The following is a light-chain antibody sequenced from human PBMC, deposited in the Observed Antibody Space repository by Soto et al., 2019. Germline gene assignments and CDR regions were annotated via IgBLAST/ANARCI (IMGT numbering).Light chain of an antibody. CDR3: QQRSNWPPIT. V-gene: IGKV3-11*01. CDR2: DAL. Sequence: EIVLTQSPATLYLSPGDRATLSCRASQSVDWYVAWYQQKPGQAPRLLIYDALKRATGTPDRFSGSGSGTDFTLTISRLEPEDFAGYYCQQRSNWPPITFGPGTKVDLK. J-gene: IGKJ3*01. CDR1: QSVDWY.